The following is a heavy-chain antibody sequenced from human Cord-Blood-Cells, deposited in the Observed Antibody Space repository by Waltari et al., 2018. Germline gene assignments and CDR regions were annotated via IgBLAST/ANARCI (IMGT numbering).Heavy chain of an antibody. CDR1: GGSFSGYY. J-gene: IGHJ4*02. D-gene: IGHD7-27*01. CDR2: INHSGST. V-gene: IGHV4-34*01. Sequence: QVQLQQWGAGLLKPSETLSLTCAVYGGSFSGYYWSWIRQPPGKGLEWIGEINHSGSTNYDPPLKSRGTISVDTSKNQVCLKLSSVTAADTAVYYCARARDLNWGFSFDYWGQGTLVTVSS. CDR3: ARARDLNWGFSFDY.